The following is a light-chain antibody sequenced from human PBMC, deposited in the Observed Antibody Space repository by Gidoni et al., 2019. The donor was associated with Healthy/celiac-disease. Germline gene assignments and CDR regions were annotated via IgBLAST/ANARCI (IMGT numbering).Light chain of an antibody. Sequence: QSVLTQPPPVSGAPAQRVTISCTGSSPNIGAGYDVHWYKQLPGTAPNLLIYGNRNRPSGVPDRFSGSKSGTSASLAITGLQAEDEADYYCQSYDSSLSGHVVFGGGTKLTVL. CDR1: SPNIGAGYD. V-gene: IGLV1-40*01. J-gene: IGLJ2*01. CDR3: QSYDSSLSGHVV. CDR2: GNR.